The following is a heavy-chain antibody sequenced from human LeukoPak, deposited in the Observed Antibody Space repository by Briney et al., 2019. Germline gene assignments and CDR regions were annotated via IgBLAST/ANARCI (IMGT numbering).Heavy chain of an antibody. CDR2: ISGYNDNT. Sequence: ASVKVSCKASGYTFSSYGISWVRQAPGQGLEWMGWISGYNDNTKYYAQKLQGRVTMTTDTSTSTAYMELRSLRSDDTAVYYCARDTKRSRARWENLGFDPWGQGTLVTVSS. CDR1: GYTFSSYG. J-gene: IGHJ5*02. V-gene: IGHV1-18*01. CDR3: ARDTKRSRARWENLGFDP. D-gene: IGHD1-26*01.